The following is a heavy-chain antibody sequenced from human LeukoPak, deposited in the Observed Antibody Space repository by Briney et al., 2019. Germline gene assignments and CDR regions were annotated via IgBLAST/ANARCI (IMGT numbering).Heavy chain of an antibody. D-gene: IGHD3-22*01. J-gene: IGHJ4*02. V-gene: IGHV5-51*01. CDR3: ARVYIYYDSSGYYDY. CDR2: IYPGDSDT. CDR1: GYSFTNYW. Sequence: GESLKISCKGSGYSFTNYWIGWVRQMPGKGLEWMGIIYPGDSDTRYSPSFQGQVTISADNSISAAYLQWSSLKASDTAMYYCARVYIYYDSSGYYDYWGQGTLVTVSS.